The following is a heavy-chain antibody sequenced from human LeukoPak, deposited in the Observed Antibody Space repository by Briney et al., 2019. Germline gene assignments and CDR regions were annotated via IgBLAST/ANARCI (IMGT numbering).Heavy chain of an antibody. Sequence: SETLSLTYTVSGGAISSYYWSWIRQPPGKGLEWIGYIYYSGSTNYNPSLKSRVTISVDTSKNQFSLKLSSVTAADTAVYYCARVRSGGYGDYWGQGTLVTVSS. V-gene: IGHV4-59*01. CDR1: GGAISSYY. CDR3: ARVRSGGYGDY. D-gene: IGHD6-13*01. J-gene: IGHJ4*02. CDR2: IYYSGST.